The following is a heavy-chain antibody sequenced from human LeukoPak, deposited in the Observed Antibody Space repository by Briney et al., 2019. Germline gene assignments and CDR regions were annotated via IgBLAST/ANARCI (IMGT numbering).Heavy chain of an antibody. D-gene: IGHD5-24*01. CDR2: IYYSGST. CDR3: ARGRWLQLPYY. Sequence: GSLRLSCAATGFTFSTYGMTWVRQPPGKGLEWIGSIYYSGSTDYNPSLKSRVTISVDTSKSQFSLKLSSVTAADTAVYYCARGRWLQLPYYWGQGTLVTVSS. CDR1: GFTFSTYG. V-gene: IGHV4-59*08. J-gene: IGHJ4*02.